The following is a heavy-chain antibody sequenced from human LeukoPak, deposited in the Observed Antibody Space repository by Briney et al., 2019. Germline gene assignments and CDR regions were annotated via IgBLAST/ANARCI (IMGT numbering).Heavy chain of an antibody. D-gene: IGHD3-16*01. CDR1: GFTFSSYW. J-gene: IGHJ6*02. V-gene: IGHV3-7*03. CDR2: IKQDGSEK. CDR3: ARNQQLGGHSYYYYGMDV. Sequence: GGSLRLSCAASGFTFSSYWMSRVRQAPGKGLEWVANIKQDGSEKYYVDSVKGRFTISRDNAKNSLYLQMNSLRADDTAIYYCARNQQLGGHSYYYYGMDVWGQGTTVTVSS.